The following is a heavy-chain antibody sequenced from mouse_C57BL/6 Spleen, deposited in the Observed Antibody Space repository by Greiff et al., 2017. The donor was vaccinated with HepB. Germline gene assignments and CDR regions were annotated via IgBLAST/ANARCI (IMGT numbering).Heavy chain of an antibody. CDR1: GYTFTDYN. Sequence: EVQLQQSGPELVKPGASVKIPCKASGYTFTDYNMDWVKQSHGKSLEWIGDINPNNGGTIYNQKFKGKATLTVDKSSSTAYMELRSLTSEDTAVYYCARRRDHYYGSHYYAMDYWGQGTSVTVSS. CDR2: INPNNGGT. CDR3: ARRRDHYYGSHYYAMDY. J-gene: IGHJ4*01. D-gene: IGHD1-2*01. V-gene: IGHV1-18*01.